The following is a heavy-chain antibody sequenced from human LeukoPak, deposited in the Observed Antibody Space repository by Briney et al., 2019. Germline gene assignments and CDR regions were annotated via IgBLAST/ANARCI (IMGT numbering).Heavy chain of an antibody. J-gene: IGHJ4*02. CDR2: IRSKAYGGTT. V-gene: IGHV3-49*04. CDR1: GFTFGDYA. D-gene: IGHD6-6*01. Sequence: PGGSLRLSCTASGFTFGDYAMSWVRQAPGKGLEWVGFIRSKAYGGTTEYAASVKGRFTISRDDSKSIAYLQMNSLKTEDTAVYYCTSGRTGSSPDYWGQGTLVTVSS. CDR3: TSGRTGSSPDY.